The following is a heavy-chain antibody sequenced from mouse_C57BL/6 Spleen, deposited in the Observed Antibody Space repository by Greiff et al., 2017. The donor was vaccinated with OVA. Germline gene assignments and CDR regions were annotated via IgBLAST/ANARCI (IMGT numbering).Heavy chain of an antibody. D-gene: IGHD2-4*01. J-gene: IGHJ3*01. CDR2: IYPGDGDT. Sequence: VQLQESGPELVKPGASVKISCKASGYAFSSSWMNWVKQRPGKGLEWIGRIYPGDGDTNYNGKFKGKATLTADKSSSTAYMQLSSLTSEDSAVYFCARRGLDYDYDWFAYWGQGTLVTVSA. CDR3: ARRGLDYDYDWFAY. V-gene: IGHV1-82*01. CDR1: GYAFSSSW.